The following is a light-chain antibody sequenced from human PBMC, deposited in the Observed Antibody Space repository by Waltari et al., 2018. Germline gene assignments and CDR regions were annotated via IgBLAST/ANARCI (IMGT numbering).Light chain of an antibody. J-gene: IGLJ2*01. CDR1: TSDIGGHTP. Sequence: QSALTQPASVSGSPGPSIAISCTGTTSDIGGHTPVSWYQQHPGKAPKLIIYNVHNRPSGVSDRFSGSKSGNTASLTISGLQAEDEADYYCGSYRSGSTLVFGGGTRLTVL. V-gene: IGLV2-14*03. CDR3: GSYRSGSTLV. CDR2: NVH.